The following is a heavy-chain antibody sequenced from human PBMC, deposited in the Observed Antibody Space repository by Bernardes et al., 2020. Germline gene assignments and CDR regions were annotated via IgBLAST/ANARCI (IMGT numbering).Heavy chain of an antibody. J-gene: IGHJ3*02. D-gene: IGHD2-21*02. CDR2: IYYSGST. CDR1: GGSISSSSYY. V-gene: IGHV4-39*01. CDR3: ATGDSHAFDI. Sequence: SETLSLTCTVSGGSISSSSYYWGWIRQPPGKGLEWIGSIYYSGSTYYNPSLKSRVTISVDTSKNQFSLKLSSVTAADTAVYYCATGDSHAFDIWGQGTVVTVSS.